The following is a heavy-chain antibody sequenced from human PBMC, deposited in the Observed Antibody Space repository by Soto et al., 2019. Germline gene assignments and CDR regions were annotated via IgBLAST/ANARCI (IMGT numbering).Heavy chain of an antibody. CDR3: ARRKYYDILTGYDYYYGMDV. D-gene: IGHD3-9*01. CDR1: GYSFTSYW. J-gene: IGHJ6*02. CDR2: IDPSDSYT. V-gene: IGHV5-10-1*01. Sequence: GESLKISCKGSGYSFTSYWIGWVRQMPGKGLEWMGRIDPSDSYTNYSPSFQGHVTISADKSISTAYLQWSSLKASDTAMYYCARRKYYDILTGYDYYYGMDVWGQGTTVTVSS.